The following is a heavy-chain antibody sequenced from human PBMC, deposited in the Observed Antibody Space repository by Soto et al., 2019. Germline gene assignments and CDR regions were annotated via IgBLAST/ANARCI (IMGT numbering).Heavy chain of an antibody. CDR1: GFTFSSYW. CDR3: ARAVDGDYHVV. D-gene: IGHD4-17*01. CDR2: INSDGSST. J-gene: IGHJ4*02. V-gene: IGHV3-74*01. Sequence: GGSLRLSCAASGFTFSSYWMHWVRQAPWKGLVWVSRINSDGSSTSYADSVKGRFTISRDNAKNTLYLQMNSLRAEDTAVYYCARAVDGDYHVVWGQRSLVTVSS.